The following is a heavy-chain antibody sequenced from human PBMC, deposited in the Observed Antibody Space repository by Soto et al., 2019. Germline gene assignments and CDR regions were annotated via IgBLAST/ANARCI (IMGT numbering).Heavy chain of an antibody. CDR2: VTSSSSSM. CDR3: AREADFASSGYVLDY. V-gene: IGHV3-21*01. D-gene: IGHD3-22*01. J-gene: IGHJ4*02. Sequence: PGGSLRLSCAASGFTFNRYSMNWVCQAPGKGLEWVSSVTSSSSSMLYADSVKGRFTISRDDAKDSLFLQMNSLRADDTAVYYCAREADFASSGYVLDYWGQGALVTVSS. CDR1: GFTFNRYS.